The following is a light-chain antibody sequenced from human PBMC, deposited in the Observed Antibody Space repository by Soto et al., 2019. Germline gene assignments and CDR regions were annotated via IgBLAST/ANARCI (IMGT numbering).Light chain of an antibody. CDR2: GAS. V-gene: IGKV3-20*01. CDR1: QSVSSSY. Sequence: PGERATLSCRASQSVSSSYLAWYQQKPGQAPRLLIYGASSRATGIPDRFSGSGSGTDFTLTISRLEPEDFAVYYCQQYGSSIFTFGPGTKVDIK. CDR3: QQYGSSIFT. J-gene: IGKJ3*01.